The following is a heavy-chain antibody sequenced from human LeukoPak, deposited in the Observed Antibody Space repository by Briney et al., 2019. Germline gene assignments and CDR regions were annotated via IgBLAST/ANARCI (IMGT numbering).Heavy chain of an antibody. D-gene: IGHD2-15*01. CDR2: IYYSGST. Sequence: SETLSLTCTVSGGSISSYYWSWIRQPPGKGLEWIGYIYYSGSTNYNPSLKSRVTISVDTSKNQFSLKLSSVTAADTAVYYCARDHPSFQSYCSGGSCYSDAFDIWGQGTMVTVSS. J-gene: IGHJ3*02. CDR3: ARDHPSFQSYCSGGSCYSDAFDI. CDR1: GGSISSYY. V-gene: IGHV4-59*01.